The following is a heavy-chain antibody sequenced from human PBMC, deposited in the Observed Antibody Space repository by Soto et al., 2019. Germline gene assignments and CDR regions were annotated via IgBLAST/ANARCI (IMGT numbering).Heavy chain of an antibody. D-gene: IGHD5-18*01. V-gene: IGHV3-73*02. CDR3: TRRRDWTAMDPLDD. CDR1: GFIFTDSA. J-gene: IGHJ4*02. CDR2: IRSKVNTYAT. Sequence: EVQLVESGGGLVQPGGSLKLSCAASGFIFTDSAIHWVRQASGKGLEWVGRIRSKVNTYATLYAASVKGRFTISRDASMNTTYLQMNNLNTEDTAVYYCTRRRDWTAMDPLDDWGQGTLVTVSS.